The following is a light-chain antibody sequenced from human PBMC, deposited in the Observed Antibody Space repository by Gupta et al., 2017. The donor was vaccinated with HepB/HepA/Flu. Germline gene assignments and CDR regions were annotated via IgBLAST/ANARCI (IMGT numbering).Light chain of an antibody. CDR2: VGTGGIVG. CDR1: SAYSNYK. CDR3: GADHGSGSNFVMV. V-gene: IGLV9-49*01. J-gene: IGLJ2*01. Sequence: QPVLTQPPSASASLVSSVTLTCTLSSAYSNYKVDWYQQRPGKGPRFVMRVGTGGIVGSKGDGIPDRFSVLGSGLNRYLTIKNIQEEDESDYHCGADHGSGSNFVMVFGGGTKLTVL.